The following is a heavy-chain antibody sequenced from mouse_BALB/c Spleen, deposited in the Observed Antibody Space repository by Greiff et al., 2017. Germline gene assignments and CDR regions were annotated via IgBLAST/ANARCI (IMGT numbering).Heavy chain of an antibody. D-gene: IGHD2-4*01. V-gene: IGHV5-17*02. CDR3: ASTYDYDGAWFAY. Sequence: DVQLVESGGGLVQPGGSRKLSCAASGFTFSSFGMHWVRQAPEKGLEWVAYISSGSSTIYYADTVKGRFTISRDNPKNTLFLQMTSLRSEDTAMYYCASTYDYDGAWFAYWGQGTLVTVSA. J-gene: IGHJ3*01. CDR1: GFTFSSFG. CDR2: ISSGSSTI.